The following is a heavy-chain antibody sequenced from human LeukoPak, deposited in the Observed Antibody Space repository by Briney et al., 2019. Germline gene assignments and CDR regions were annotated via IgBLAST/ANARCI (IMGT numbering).Heavy chain of an antibody. Sequence: SETLSLTCTVSGGSISSYYWSWIRQPPGKGLEWIGYIYYSGSTNYNPSLKSRVTISVDTSKNQFSLKLGSVTAADTAVYCCARDNIDYNYYYGMDVWGQGTTVTVSS. V-gene: IGHV4-59*01. CDR2: IYYSGST. J-gene: IGHJ6*02. CDR1: GGSISSYY. D-gene: IGHD2/OR15-2a*01. CDR3: ARDNIDYNYYYGMDV.